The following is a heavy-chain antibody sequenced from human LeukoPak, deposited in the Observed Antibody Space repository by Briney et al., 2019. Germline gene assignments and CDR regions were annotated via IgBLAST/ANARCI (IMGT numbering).Heavy chain of an antibody. CDR1: GGSISSHY. Sequence: PSETLSLTCTDSGGSISSHYWSWIRQPPGKGLEWIGYIYYSGSTNYNPSLKSRVTISVDTSKNQFSLKLSSVTAADTAVYYCARAYRSSYYDFWSGYFGYFDYWGQGTLVTVSS. CDR3: ARAYRSSYYDFWSGYFGYFDY. CDR2: IYYSGST. V-gene: IGHV4-59*11. J-gene: IGHJ4*02. D-gene: IGHD3-3*01.